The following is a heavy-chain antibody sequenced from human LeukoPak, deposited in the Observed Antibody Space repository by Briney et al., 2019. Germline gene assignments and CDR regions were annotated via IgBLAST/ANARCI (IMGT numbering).Heavy chain of an antibody. CDR1: GYTFTGYY. D-gene: IGHD2-2*01. Sequence: ASVKVSCKASGYTFTGYYMHWVRQAPGQGLEWMGWINPNSGGTNYAQKFQGRVTMTRDTSISTAYMELSRLRSDDTAVYYCAGLGYCSRTSWHGLDYYYYYMDVWGKAITVTVSS. CDR2: INPNSGGT. J-gene: IGHJ6*03. CDR3: AGLGYCSRTSWHGLDYYYYYMDV. V-gene: IGHV1-2*02.